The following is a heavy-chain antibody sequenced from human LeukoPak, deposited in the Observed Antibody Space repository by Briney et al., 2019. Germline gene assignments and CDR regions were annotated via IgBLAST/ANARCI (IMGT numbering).Heavy chain of an antibody. J-gene: IGHJ4*02. CDR2: INPSGGST. CDR3: ARDLHCSGGSCPPDPYYFDY. V-gene: IGHV1-46*01. CDR1: GYTFTSNY. Sequence: ASVKVSCKASGYTFTSNYMHWVRQAPGQGLEWMGIINPSGGSTSYAQKFQGRVTMTRDTSTSTVYMELSSLRSEDTAVYYCARDLHCSGGSCPPDPYYFDYWGQGTLVTVSS. D-gene: IGHD2-15*01.